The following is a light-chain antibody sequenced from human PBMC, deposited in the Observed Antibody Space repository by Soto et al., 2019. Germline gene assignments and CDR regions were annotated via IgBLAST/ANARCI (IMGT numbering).Light chain of an antibody. CDR1: QDISNY. CDR3: QQNDNRPPT. CDR2: DAS. Sequence: DIQMTQSPSSLSASVGDRVTITCQASQDISNYLNWYQQKPGKAPKLLIYDASNLETGVPSRFSGSGSGPDFTFTISSLQPEDIAEYYCQQNDNRPPTLGQGTKLKIK. V-gene: IGKV1-33*01. J-gene: IGKJ2*01.